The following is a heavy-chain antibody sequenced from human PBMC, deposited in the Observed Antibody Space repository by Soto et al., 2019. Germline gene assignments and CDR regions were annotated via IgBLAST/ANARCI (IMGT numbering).Heavy chain of an antibody. CDR1: GFTSSTYT. Sequence: EVQLVESGGGLVQPGGPLGLSWAASGFTSSTYTMSWVPQAPGKGLEWVSYISSTTNTIYYADSVKGRFTISRDNAKNSLYLHVNSLSAEDTAVYYCARDRGCSGGICYRDLGYWGQGTLVTVSS. D-gene: IGHD2-15*01. CDR3: ARDRGCSGGICYRDLGY. J-gene: IGHJ4*02. V-gene: IGHV3-48*01. CDR2: ISSTTNTI.